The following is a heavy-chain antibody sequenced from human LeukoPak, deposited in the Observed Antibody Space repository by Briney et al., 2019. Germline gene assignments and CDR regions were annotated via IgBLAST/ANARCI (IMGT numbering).Heavy chain of an antibody. J-gene: IGHJ4*02. V-gene: IGHV4-34*01. CDR2: INHSGNT. D-gene: IGHD6-19*01. CDR3: ASPASGWPYYFDY. CDR1: CGSFSGDN. Sequence: PSETLVLTCAVYCGSFSGDNWSWSRHPPREGQEWIGEINHSGNTNYKPTLKSRVTITVDTSKNQFSLKLSSVTAAATAVYYCASPASGWPYYFDYWGQGTLVTVSS.